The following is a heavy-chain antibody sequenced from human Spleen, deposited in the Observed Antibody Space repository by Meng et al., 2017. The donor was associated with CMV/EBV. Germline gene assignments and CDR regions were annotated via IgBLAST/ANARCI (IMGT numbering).Heavy chain of an antibody. J-gene: IGHJ4*02. V-gene: IGHV4-31*03. CDR2: IHYSGST. Sequence: LSPTCTVSGDSISSAGYYWSWLRQLPGKGLEWIGYIHYSGSTYYNPSLKRRLNMSVDTSKSQFSMKLTSVTAADTAVYYCARDGVRSDWGQGTLVTVSS. D-gene: IGHD3-3*01. CDR1: GDSISSAGYY. CDR3: ARDGVRSD.